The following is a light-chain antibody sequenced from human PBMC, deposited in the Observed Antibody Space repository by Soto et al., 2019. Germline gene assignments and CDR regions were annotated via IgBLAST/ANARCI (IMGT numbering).Light chain of an antibody. V-gene: IGLV4-69*01. CDR1: SGHSTYA. CDR3: QTWGTGIEV. J-gene: IGLJ3*02. Sequence: QSVLTQSPSASASLGASVKLTCTLSSGHSTYAIAWHQQQPEKGPRFLMKLNSDGSHNKGDGIPDRFSGSTSGAERYLTISSLQSEDEAEYYCQTWGTGIEVFGGGTKVTVL. CDR2: LNSDGSH.